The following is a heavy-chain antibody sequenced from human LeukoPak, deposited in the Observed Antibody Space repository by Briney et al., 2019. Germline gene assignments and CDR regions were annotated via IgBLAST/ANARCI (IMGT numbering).Heavy chain of an antibody. V-gene: IGHV1-69*06. Sequence: ASVKVSCKASGGTFSSYAISWVRQAPGQGLEWMGGIIPIFGTANYAQKFQGRVTITADKSTSTAYMELSSLRSEDTAVYYCARARYSGYGIGQIDYWGQGTLVTVSS. D-gene: IGHD5-12*01. CDR1: GGTFSSYA. J-gene: IGHJ4*02. CDR3: ARARYSGYGIGQIDY. CDR2: IIPIFGTA.